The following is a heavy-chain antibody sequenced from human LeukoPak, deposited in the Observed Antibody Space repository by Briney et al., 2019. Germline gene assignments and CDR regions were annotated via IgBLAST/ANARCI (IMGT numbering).Heavy chain of an antibody. Sequence: SETLSLTCTVSGASISSHYWSWIRQPPGKGLEWIGYICYIGSTSYNPSLKSRVTTSVDTSKNQFSLKLTSVTAADTAIYYCAKRGYSSSWSPWGQGTLVTVSS. V-gene: IGHV4-59*11. J-gene: IGHJ5*02. CDR1: GASISSHY. D-gene: IGHD6-13*01. CDR3: AKRGYSSSWSP. CDR2: ICYIGST.